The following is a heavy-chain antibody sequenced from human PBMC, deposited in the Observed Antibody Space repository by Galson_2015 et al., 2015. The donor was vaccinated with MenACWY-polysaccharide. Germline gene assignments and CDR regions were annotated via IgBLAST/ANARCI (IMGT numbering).Heavy chain of an antibody. CDR3: ARGRVSGWYDW. J-gene: IGHJ4*02. CDR2: ISDSGRNT. V-gene: IGHV3-23*01. CDR1: GFTFSSYA. D-gene: IGHD6-19*01. Sequence: SLRLSCAASGFTFSSYAMSWVRQAPGKGLEWVSVISDSGRNTYYADSVKGRFTISRDNSKNTLYLQMNSLRGDGTAVYYCARGRVSGWYDWWGQGTLVTVSS.